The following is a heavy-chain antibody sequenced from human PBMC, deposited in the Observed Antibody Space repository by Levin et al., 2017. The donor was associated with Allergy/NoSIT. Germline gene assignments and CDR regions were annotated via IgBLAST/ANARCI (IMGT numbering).Heavy chain of an antibody. V-gene: IGHV1-18*01. CDR2: ISAYNGNT. Sequence: EASVKVSCKASGYTFTSYGISWVRQAPGQGLEWMGWISAYNGNTNYAQKLQGRVTMTTDTSTSTAYMELRSLRSDDTAVYYCARSVNVHFDWLPSLPFDYWGQGTLVTVSS. J-gene: IGHJ4*02. CDR1: GYTFTSYG. CDR3: ARSVNVHFDWLPSLPFDY. D-gene: IGHD3-9*01.